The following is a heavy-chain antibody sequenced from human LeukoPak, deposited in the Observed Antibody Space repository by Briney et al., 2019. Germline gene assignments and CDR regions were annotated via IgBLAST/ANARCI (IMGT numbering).Heavy chain of an antibody. CDR2: IYYSGSS. CDR1: GGSISSGAYY. Sequence: SETLSLTCTVSGGSISSGAYYWNWIRQHPGKGLEWIGYIYYSGSSYYNPSLKSRVTISVDMSKNQFSLKLTSVTAADTAVYYCASALTHSMTPLDYWGQGTLVTVSS. V-gene: IGHV4-31*03. J-gene: IGHJ4*02. CDR3: ASALTHSMTPLDY.